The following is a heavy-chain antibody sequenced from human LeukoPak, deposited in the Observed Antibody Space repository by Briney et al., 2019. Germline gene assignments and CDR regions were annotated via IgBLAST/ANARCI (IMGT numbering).Heavy chain of an antibody. V-gene: IGHV3-11*01. D-gene: IGHD6-13*01. CDR2: ISSSGSTI. J-gene: IGHJ4*02. CDR1: GFTLSDYY. Sequence: GGSLRLSCVASGFTLSDYYMSWIRQAPGKGLEWVAYISSSGSTIYYADSVKGRFTISRDKAKNSVYLQMNSLRAEDTAVYYCARVGAKGIATAGTSVDYWGQGTLVTVSS. CDR3: ARVGAKGIATAGTSVDY.